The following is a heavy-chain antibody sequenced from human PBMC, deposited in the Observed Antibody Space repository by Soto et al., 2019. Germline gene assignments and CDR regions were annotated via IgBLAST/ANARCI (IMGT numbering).Heavy chain of an antibody. Sequence: SETLSLTCTVSGGSISSYYWSWIRQPPGKGLEWIGYIYYSGSTNYNPSLKSRVTISVDTSKNQFSLKLSSVTAADTAVYYCARQGRGDYDISTHAQAYYYYYMDVWGKGTTVTVSS. CDR2: IYYSGST. CDR3: ARQGRGDYDISTHAQAYYYYYMDV. V-gene: IGHV4-59*08. J-gene: IGHJ6*03. D-gene: IGHD3-9*01. CDR1: GGSISSYY.